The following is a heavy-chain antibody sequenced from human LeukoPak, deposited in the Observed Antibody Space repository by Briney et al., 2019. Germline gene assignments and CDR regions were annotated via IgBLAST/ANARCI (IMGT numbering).Heavy chain of an antibody. CDR2: ISSGSSYM. D-gene: IGHD6-13*01. CDR3: ARAYSSSYYVYWYFDL. V-gene: IGHV3-21*01. CDR1: GLPFENYS. J-gene: IGHJ2*01. Sequence: GGSLRLSCTASGLPFENYSLAWVRQAPGKGLEWVSSISSGSSYMYYTDLMKGRFTISRDNAQKSVYLQMNSLRAEDTAIYYCARAYSSSYYVYWYFDLWGRGTLVTVSS.